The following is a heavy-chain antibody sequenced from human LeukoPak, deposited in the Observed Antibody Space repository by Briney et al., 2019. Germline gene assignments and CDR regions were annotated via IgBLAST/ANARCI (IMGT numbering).Heavy chain of an antibody. J-gene: IGHJ3*02. CDR2: IYYSGSI. CDR1: GGSISSGDYY. V-gene: IGHV4-30-4*08. Sequence: SQTLSLTCTVSGGSISSGDYYWSWIRQPPGKGLEWIGYIYYSGSIYYNPSLKSRVTISVDTSKNQFSLKLSSVTAADTAVYYCARTIFGVVNSVAFDIWGQGTMVTVSS. D-gene: IGHD3-3*01. CDR3: ARTIFGVVNSVAFDI.